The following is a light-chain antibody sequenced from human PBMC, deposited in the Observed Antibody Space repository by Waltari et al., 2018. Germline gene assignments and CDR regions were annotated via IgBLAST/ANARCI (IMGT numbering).Light chain of an antibody. Sequence: HSALTQPPSVSGSPGQSVTISCTGTTNDISTYNRVSWYQPAPGTAPKLIIYEVINRPSGVPAPCPGSESGGTASLTISGLQAEDEADYYCTSYTVSDFYVFGTGTKVTVL. CDR3: TSYTVSDFYV. V-gene: IGLV2-18*02. J-gene: IGLJ1*01. CDR1: TNDISTYNR. CDR2: EVI.